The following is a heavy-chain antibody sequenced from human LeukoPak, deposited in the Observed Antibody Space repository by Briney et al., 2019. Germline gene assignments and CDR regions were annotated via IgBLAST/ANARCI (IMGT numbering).Heavy chain of an antibody. CDR3: AKGRDNSVYSYFEY. CDR1: GFTFGGYA. CDR2: ISYDGNDK. Sequence: PGGSLRLSCAASGFTFGGYAMSWVRQAPGKGLEWVAVISYDGNDKYYADSVKGRFTISRDDSKNTLYLQMNSLRPEDTAVYYCAKGRDNSVYSYFEYWGQGTLVTVSS. D-gene: IGHD3-22*01. J-gene: IGHJ4*02. V-gene: IGHV3-30*18.